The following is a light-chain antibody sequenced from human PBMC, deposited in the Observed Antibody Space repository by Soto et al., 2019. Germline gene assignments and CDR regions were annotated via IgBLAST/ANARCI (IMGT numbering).Light chain of an antibody. V-gene: IGKV3-11*01. Sequence: EIVLTQSPATLSLSPGESATLSCRASQSVSSYLAWYQQKPGQAPRLLIYDASNRAAGIPARFSGSGSGTEFTLTITSLEPEDFAVYYCQQRSDWPPLTFGGGTKVESK. CDR1: QSVSSY. CDR2: DAS. CDR3: QQRSDWPPLT. J-gene: IGKJ4*01.